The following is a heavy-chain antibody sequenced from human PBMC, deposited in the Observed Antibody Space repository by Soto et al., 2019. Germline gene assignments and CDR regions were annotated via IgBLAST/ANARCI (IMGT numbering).Heavy chain of an antibody. J-gene: IGHJ2*01. V-gene: IGHV4-30-4*01. Sequence: SETLSLTCSVSGGSINNNDYYWSWIRQTPGKGLEWIGYVYYSGSSDYIPSLKSRLSMSIDKSKNQFHLKLNSVTAADTATYFCARMSYFYDKWYFDIWGRGTLVTVSS. CDR2: VYYSGSS. CDR1: GGSINNNDYY. D-gene: IGHD3-22*01. CDR3: ARMSYFYDKWYFDI.